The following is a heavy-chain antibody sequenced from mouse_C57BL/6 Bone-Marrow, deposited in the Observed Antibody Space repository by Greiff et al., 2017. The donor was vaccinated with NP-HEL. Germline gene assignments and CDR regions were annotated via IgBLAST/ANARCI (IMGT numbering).Heavy chain of an antibody. Sequence: VQLKESGGDLVKPGGSLKLSCAASGFTFSSYGMSWVRQTPDKRLEWVATISSGGSYTYYPDSVKGRFTISRDNAKNTLYLQMSSLKSEDTAMYYGASPYDYDVAWFAYWGQGTLVTVSA. CDR3: ASPYDYDVAWFAY. J-gene: IGHJ3*01. CDR1: GFTFSSYG. D-gene: IGHD2-4*01. V-gene: IGHV5-6*01. CDR2: ISSGGSYT.